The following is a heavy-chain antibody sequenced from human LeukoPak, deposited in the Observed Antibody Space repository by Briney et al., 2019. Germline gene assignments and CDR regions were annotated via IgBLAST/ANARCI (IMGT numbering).Heavy chain of an antibody. CDR1: GFTVSSYY. CDR3: ARGYCSGGSCYSNDYYYLDV. V-gene: IGHV3-53*01. Sequence: PGGSLRLSCAASGFTVSSYYMSWLRQAPGKGLEWVSIICSGGTTYYTDSVKGRFTISRGISENTVYLQMNSLRVEDAAVYYCARGYCSGGSCYSNDYYYLDVWGKGTTVTVSS. D-gene: IGHD2-15*01. CDR2: ICSGGTT. J-gene: IGHJ6*03.